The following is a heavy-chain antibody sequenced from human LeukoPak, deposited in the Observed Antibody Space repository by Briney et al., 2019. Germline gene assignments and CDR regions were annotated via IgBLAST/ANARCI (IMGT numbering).Heavy chain of an antibody. CDR1: GYSINSGFY. V-gene: IGHV4-38-2*02. Sequence: PSGTLSLTCTVSGYSINSGFYWGWIRQPPGKGLEWIGSIYHSGSTYYNPSLKSRVTISVDTSKNQFSLKLSSVTAADTAVYYCAREGYSYDLTKPPPAFFDYWGQGTLVTVSS. D-gene: IGHD5-18*01. J-gene: IGHJ4*02. CDR2: IYHSGST. CDR3: AREGYSYDLTKPPPAFFDY.